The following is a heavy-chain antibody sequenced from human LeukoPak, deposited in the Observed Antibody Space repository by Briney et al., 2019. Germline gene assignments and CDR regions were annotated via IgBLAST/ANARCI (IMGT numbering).Heavy chain of an antibody. J-gene: IGHJ4*02. D-gene: IGHD6-19*01. Sequence: GGSLRISCAASGFTFSSYAMSWVRQAPGKGLEWVSGISGSGGSTYYADSVKGRFTISRDNSKNTLYLQMNSLRAEDTAVYYCAKMPVSYSSGWSNFDYWGQGNLVTVSS. CDR3: AKMPVSYSSGWSNFDY. CDR1: GFTFSSYA. V-gene: IGHV3-23*01. CDR2: ISGSGGST.